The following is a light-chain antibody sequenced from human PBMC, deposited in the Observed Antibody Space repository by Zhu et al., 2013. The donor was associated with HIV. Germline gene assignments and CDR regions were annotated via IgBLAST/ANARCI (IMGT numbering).Light chain of an antibody. CDR1: QSVLYNSNNKNY. Sequence: DIVMTQSPDSLTVSLGERATINCKSSQSVLYNSNNKNYFAWYQQKPGQPPRLLIYWASTRESGVPDRFSGSGSGTDFTLTISSLQPDDFATYYCQQYNSYSSYTFGQGTKVEIK. CDR3: QQYNSYSSYT. J-gene: IGKJ2*01. CDR2: WAS. V-gene: IGKV4-1*01.